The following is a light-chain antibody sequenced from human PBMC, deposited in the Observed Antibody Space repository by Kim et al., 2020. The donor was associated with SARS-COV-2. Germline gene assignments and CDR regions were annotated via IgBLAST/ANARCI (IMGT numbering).Light chain of an antibody. V-gene: IGLV1-51*01. CDR1: SSNIGNDY. J-gene: IGLJ2*01. CDR3: GTWDSSLSGGV. CDR2: DNN. Sequence: QSVLTQPPSVSAAPGQKVTISCSGSSSNIGNDYVSWYQQLPGTAPKLLIYDNNKRPSGIPDRFSGSKSGTSATLGITGLQTGDAADYYCGTWDSSLSGGVFGGGTQLTVL.